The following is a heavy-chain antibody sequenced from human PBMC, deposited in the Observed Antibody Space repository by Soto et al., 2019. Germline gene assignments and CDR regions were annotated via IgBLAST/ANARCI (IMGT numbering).Heavy chain of an antibody. V-gene: IGHV3-30-3*01. J-gene: IGHJ5*02. D-gene: IGHD1-26*01. CDR3: ARVPAYSP. Sequence: QVQLVESGGGVVQPGRSLRLSCAASGFTFSSYAMHWVRQAPGKGLEWVAVISYDGSNKYYADSVKGRFTISRDNSKKTLYLQMHSLRAEDTAVYYCARVPAYSPWGQGTLVTVSS. CDR1: GFTFSSYA. CDR2: ISYDGSNK.